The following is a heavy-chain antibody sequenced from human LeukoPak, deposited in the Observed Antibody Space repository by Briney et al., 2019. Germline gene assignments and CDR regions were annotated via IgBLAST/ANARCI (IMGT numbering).Heavy chain of an antibody. D-gene: IGHD6-13*01. CDR2: ISSSGSTI. CDR3: ARDGEGSSWYGDY. CDR1: GFIFSDYY. J-gene: IGHJ4*02. Sequence: PGGSLRLSCAASGFIFSDYYMSWIRQAAGKGLEWVSYISSSGSTIYYADSVRGRFTISRDNAKNSLDLQMNSLRAEDTAVYYCARDGEGSSWYGDYWGQGTLVTVSS. V-gene: IGHV3-11*01.